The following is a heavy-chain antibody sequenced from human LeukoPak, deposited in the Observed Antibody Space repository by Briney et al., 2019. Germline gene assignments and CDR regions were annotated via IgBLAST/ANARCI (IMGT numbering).Heavy chain of an antibody. D-gene: IGHD6-6*01. Sequence: SQTLSLTCTVSGGSISSGGYYWSWIRQPPGKGLEWIGYIYHSGSTYYNPSLKSRVTISVDRSKNQFSLKLSSVTAADTAVYYCARDRSSSSDDAFDIWGQGTMVTVSS. V-gene: IGHV4-30-2*01. J-gene: IGHJ3*02. CDR1: GGSISSGGYY. CDR3: ARDRSSSSDDAFDI. CDR2: IYHSGST.